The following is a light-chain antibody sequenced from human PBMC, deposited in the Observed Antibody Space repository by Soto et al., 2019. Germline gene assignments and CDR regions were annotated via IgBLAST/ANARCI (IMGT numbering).Light chain of an antibody. J-gene: IGKJ5*01. CDR3: QQSYSTPIT. V-gene: IGKV1-39*01. CDR1: QSISSY. Sequence: RVTXTXRASQSISSYLNWYQQKPGKAPKLLIYAASSLQSGVPSRFSGSGSGTDFTLTISSLQPEDFATYYCQQSYSTPITFGQGTRLEI. CDR2: AAS.